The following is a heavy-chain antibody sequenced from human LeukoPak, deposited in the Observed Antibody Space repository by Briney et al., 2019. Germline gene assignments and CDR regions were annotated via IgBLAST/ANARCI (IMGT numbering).Heavy chain of an antibody. V-gene: IGHV1-69*02. CDR2: IIPILGIA. CDR1: GGTFISYT. J-gene: IGHJ4*02. D-gene: IGHD3-22*01. CDR3: ARYYDSSGYYYGY. Sequence: SVKVSCKASGGTFISYTISWERQAPGQGLEWMGRIIPILGIANYAQKFQGRVTITADKSTSTAYMELSSLRSEDTAVYYCARYYDSSGYYYGYWGQGTLVTVSS.